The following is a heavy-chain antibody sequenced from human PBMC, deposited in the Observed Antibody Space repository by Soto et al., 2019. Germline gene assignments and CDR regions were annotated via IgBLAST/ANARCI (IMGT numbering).Heavy chain of an antibody. CDR3: AREVQCPISNCDNCYGMDV. Sequence: QVQLVQSGAEVKKPGASVKVSCKASGYTFTSYGISWVRQAPGQGLEWMGWISAYNGNTNYAQKLQGRVTMTTDTSTRTAYMERRSLRSDDPAVDYCAREVQCPISNCDNCYGMDVWGQGTTVTVSS. V-gene: IGHV1-18*01. CDR1: GYTFTSYG. CDR2: ISAYNGNT. J-gene: IGHJ6*02. D-gene: IGHD1-1*01.